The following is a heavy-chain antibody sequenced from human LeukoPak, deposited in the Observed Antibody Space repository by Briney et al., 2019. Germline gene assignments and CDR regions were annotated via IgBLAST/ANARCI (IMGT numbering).Heavy chain of an antibody. J-gene: IGHJ3*02. D-gene: IGHD3-3*01. Sequence: SETLSLTCTVSGGSISSYYWSWIRQPPGKGLEWIGYIYYSGSTNYNPSLKSRVTISVDTSKNQFSPKLSSVTAADTAVYYCARAFVYYDFWSGIDAFGIWGQGTMVTVSS. V-gene: IGHV4-59*01. CDR1: GGSISSYY. CDR3: ARAFVYYDFWSGIDAFGI. CDR2: IYYSGST.